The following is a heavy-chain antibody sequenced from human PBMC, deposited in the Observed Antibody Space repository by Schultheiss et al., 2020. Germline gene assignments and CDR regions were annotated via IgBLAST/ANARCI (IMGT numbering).Heavy chain of an antibody. Sequence: SETLSLTCTVSGGSISSGGYYWSWIRQHPGKGLEWIGYIYYSGSTYYNPSLKSRVTISVDTSKNQFSLKLSSVTAADTAVYYCARARPSILGRQGYYYYGMDVWGQGTTVTVSS. CDR3: ARARPSILGRQGYYYYGMDV. J-gene: IGHJ6*02. CDR2: IYYSGST. CDR1: GGSISSGGYY. V-gene: IGHV4-31*03.